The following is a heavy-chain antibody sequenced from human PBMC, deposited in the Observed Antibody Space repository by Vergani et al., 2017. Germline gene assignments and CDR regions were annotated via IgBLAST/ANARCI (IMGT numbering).Heavy chain of an antibody. CDR3: ATKSCGTPGCQIGYFRE. CDR1: GFTSSYYG. V-gene: IGHV3-30*03. D-gene: IGHD1-1*01. J-gene: IGHJ1*01. CDR2: ISYDGTQN. Sequence: QVHLVESGGGVVQPGRSLRLSCVVSGFTSSYYGMHWVRQAPDKGLEWVAVISYDGTQNYYADSVKGRFTISRDNSKSTLYLQMNSLRTEDTAVYYCATKSCGTPGCQIGYFREWGQGTLVTVSS.